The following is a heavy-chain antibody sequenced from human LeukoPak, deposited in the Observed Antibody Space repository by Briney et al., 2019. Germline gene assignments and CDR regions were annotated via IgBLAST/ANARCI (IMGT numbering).Heavy chain of an antibody. Sequence: GGSLRLSCEPSGFPFSSYWMLWVRQAPGKGLVWVSCISGDGTIKTYTDFVRGRFTISRDNTKNIPYLQMNSLKVEDTAIYFCSRSQFDYWGQGVLVTVSS. J-gene: IGHJ4*02. CDR1: GFPFSSYW. CDR2: ISGDGTIK. CDR3: SRSQFDY. V-gene: IGHV3-74*03.